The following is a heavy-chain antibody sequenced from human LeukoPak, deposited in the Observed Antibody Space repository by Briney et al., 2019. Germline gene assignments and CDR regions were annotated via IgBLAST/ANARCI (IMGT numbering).Heavy chain of an antibody. CDR2: ISSSSSYI. V-gene: IGHV3-21*01. Sequence: GGSLRLSCAASGFTFSSYSMNWVRQAPGKGLEWVSSISSSSSYIYYADSVKGRFTISRDNAKNSLYLQMNSLRAEDTAVYYCARALGRGVTSNWFDPWGQGTLVTVSS. D-gene: IGHD3-10*01. CDR1: GFTFSSYS. J-gene: IGHJ5*02. CDR3: ARALGRGVTSNWFDP.